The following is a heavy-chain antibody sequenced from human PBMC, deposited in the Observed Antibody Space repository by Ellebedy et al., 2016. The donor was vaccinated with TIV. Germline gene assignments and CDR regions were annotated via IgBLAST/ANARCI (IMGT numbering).Heavy chain of an antibody. J-gene: IGHJ6*03. Sequence: GGSLRLSXAASGFTFSSYAMSWVRQAPGKGLEWVSAISGSGGKTYYADSVKGRFTISRDNSKNTLYLQMNGLRAEDTAVYYCAKDEGSSGSYYVYYYYMDVWGKGTTVTVSS. CDR1: GFTFSSYA. CDR2: ISGSGGKT. D-gene: IGHD1-26*01. CDR3: AKDEGSSGSYYVYYYYMDV. V-gene: IGHV3-23*01.